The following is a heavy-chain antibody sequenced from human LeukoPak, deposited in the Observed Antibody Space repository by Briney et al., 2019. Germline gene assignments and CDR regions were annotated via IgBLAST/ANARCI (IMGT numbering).Heavy chain of an antibody. Sequence: GGSLRLSCGASGFTFSDYSMNWVRQAPGKGLEWVSYISSSSGTIFYADSVKGRFTISRDNAKNSLYLQMNSLRADDTAVYYCATDPATGTTATSLLAPWGQGTLVTVSS. J-gene: IGHJ5*02. CDR1: GFTFSDYS. V-gene: IGHV3-48*01. CDR3: ATDPATGTTATSLLAP. D-gene: IGHD1-1*01. CDR2: ISSSSGTI.